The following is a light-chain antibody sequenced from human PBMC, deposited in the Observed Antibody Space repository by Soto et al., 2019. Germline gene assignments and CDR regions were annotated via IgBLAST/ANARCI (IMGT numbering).Light chain of an antibody. CDR1: QSISSY. V-gene: IGKV1-39*01. Sequence: DIQMTQSPSSLSASVGDRVTITCRASQSISSYLNWYQQKPGKAPKLMIYAASSLQSGVPSRFSGSGSGTDFTLTISSLQPEDFATYYGQLCYSTPWTFGQGTKVEIK. CDR2: AAS. J-gene: IGKJ1*01. CDR3: QLCYSTPWT.